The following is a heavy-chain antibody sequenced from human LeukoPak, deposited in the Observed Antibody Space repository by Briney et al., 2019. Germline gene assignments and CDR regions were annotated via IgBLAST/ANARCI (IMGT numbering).Heavy chain of an antibody. Sequence: GGSLRLSCAASGFTFSTYGVHWVRQAPGKGLEWVAVIWRDGSSKYYADSVKGRFLLSRDNSLNTVYLQMNSLRAEDTAVYYCARDSDYGDGFDYWGQGTLVTASS. V-gene: IGHV3-33*01. CDR2: IWRDGSSK. CDR3: ARDSDYGDGFDY. CDR1: GFTFSTYG. D-gene: IGHD4-17*01. J-gene: IGHJ4*02.